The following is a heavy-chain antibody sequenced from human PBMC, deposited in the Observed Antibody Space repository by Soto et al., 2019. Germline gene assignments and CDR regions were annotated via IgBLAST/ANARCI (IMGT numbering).Heavy chain of an antibody. CDR2: IWYDGSTI. V-gene: IGHV3-33*01. J-gene: IGHJ6*03. Sequence: PGGSLRLSCAASGFTFSSYGMHWVRQAPGKGLEWVAVIWYDGSTIYYADSVKGRFTISRDNAKNSLYLQMNSLRAEDTAVYYCATRGGLQYYYYYMDVWGKGTTVTVSS. CDR1: GFTFSSYG. CDR3: ATRGGLQYYYYYMDV. D-gene: IGHD2-21*01.